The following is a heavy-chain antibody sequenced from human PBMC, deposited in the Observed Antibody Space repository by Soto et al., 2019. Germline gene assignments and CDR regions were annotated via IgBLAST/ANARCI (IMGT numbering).Heavy chain of an antibody. CDR2: IKEDGSKK. Sequence: GGSLRLSCAASGFTFSNYWMSWVRQAPGKGLEWVANIKEDGSKKYYVDSGKGRLTISRDNANNSLYLQVNSLRAEDTAVYYCARGVKSGTHGYYRYYMDVWGKGTTVTVSS. J-gene: IGHJ6*03. D-gene: IGHD5-18*01. CDR1: GFTFSNYW. CDR3: ARGVKSGTHGYYRYYMDV. V-gene: IGHV3-7*01.